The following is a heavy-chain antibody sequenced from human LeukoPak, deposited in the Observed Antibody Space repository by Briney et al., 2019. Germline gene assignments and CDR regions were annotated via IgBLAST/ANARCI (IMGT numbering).Heavy chain of an antibody. CDR1: GFTFSSYG. J-gene: IGHJ4*02. CDR2: MRYDGSNK. CDR3: AGGDTSGYYYAGFEY. V-gene: IGHV3-30*02. Sequence: PGGSLRPSCAASGFTFSSYGMHWVRQAPGKGLEWVAFMRYDGSNKYYADSVKGRFTISRDNSKNTLYLQMNSLRAEDTAVYYCAGGDTSGYYYAGFEYWGQGTLVTVSS. D-gene: IGHD3-22*01.